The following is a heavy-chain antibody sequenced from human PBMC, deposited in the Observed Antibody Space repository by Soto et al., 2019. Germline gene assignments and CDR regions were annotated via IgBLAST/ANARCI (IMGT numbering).Heavy chain of an antibody. CDR1: HYSFARYG. D-gene: IGHD2-15*01. CDR2: ISTYNSNT. V-gene: IGHV1-18*01. J-gene: IGHJ6*02. Sequence: ASVKVSCKASHYSFARYGISWVRQAPGQGLEWMGWISTYNSNTKYAQKFQGRVTMTTDTPTSTAYMNLRSLTSDDTAVYYCAREGYCSSGSCALYSHDFFGMDVWGQGTTVTVSS. CDR3: AREGYCSSGSCALYSHDFFGMDV.